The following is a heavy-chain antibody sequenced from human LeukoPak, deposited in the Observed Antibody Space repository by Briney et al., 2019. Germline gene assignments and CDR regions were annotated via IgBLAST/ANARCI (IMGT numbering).Heavy chain of an antibody. CDR1: GFTFSNYG. D-gene: IGHD3-22*01. V-gene: IGHV3-30*03. Sequence: GGSLRLSCAASGFTFSNYGMHWVRQAPGKGLEWVAVISGDGRTKYYADSVKGRFTISRDNAKNSLYLQMNSLRAEDTAVYYCARVRRNYYDSSGYGAFDIWGQGTMVTVSS. CDR2: ISGDGRTK. J-gene: IGHJ3*02. CDR3: ARVRRNYYDSSGYGAFDI.